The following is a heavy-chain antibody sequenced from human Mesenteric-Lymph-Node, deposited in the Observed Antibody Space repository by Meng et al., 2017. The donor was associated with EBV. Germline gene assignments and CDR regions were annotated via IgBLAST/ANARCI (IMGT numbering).Heavy chain of an antibody. Sequence: GQLVQFGAEMKKPGASVKVSCKASGYTFTSYGISWVRQAPGQGLEWMGWISPYNGNTNYAQKFQGRVSMTTDTSTSTADMELRSLRSDDTAVYYCARDHSGSYVDYWGQGTLVTVSS. V-gene: IGHV1-18*04. CDR2: ISPYNGNT. CDR3: ARDHSGSYVDY. J-gene: IGHJ4*02. CDR1: GYTFTSYG. D-gene: IGHD1-26*01.